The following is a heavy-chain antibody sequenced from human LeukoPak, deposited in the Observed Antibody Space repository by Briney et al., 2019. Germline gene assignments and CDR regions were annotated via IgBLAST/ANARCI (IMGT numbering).Heavy chain of an antibody. CDR3: ARSIFGVVPSDY. J-gene: IGHJ4*02. Sequence: GASVKVSCKASGYTLTSYAMHWVRQAPGQRLEWMGWINAGNGNTKYSQKFQGRVTITRDTSASTAYMELSSLRSEDTAVYYCARSIFGVVPSDYWGQGTLVTVSS. CDR1: GYTLTSYA. D-gene: IGHD3-3*01. CDR2: INAGNGNT. V-gene: IGHV1-3*01.